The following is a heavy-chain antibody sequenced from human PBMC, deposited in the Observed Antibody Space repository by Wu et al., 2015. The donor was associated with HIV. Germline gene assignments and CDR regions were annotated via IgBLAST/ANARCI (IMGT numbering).Heavy chain of an antibody. CDR1: GGTFRNYA. D-gene: IGHD5-24*01. Sequence: QVQLVQSGAEVKKPGSSVKVSCRASGGTFRNYAVSWVRQAPGQGLEWMGRIIPISDTTNYAQRFQGRITITADRPTNTAYMELSSLRSDDTAMYYCARGSILDMSTPSYYYYVMDVWGQGTTATVSS. J-gene: IGHJ6*02. CDR3: ARGSILDMSTPSYYYYVMDV. CDR2: IIPISDTT. V-gene: IGHV1-69*13.